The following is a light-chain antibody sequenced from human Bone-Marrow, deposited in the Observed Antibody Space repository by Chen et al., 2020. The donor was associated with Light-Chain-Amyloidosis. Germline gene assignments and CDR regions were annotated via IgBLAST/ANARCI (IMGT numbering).Light chain of an antibody. CDR1: NIGSTS. CDR2: DDS. J-gene: IGLJ3*02. Sequence: SYGLTQPSSVSVAPVPTATIACGGNNIGSTSVHWYQQTPGQAPLLVVYDDSDRPSGIPERLSGSNSGNTATLTISRVEAGDEADYYCQVWDRSSDRPVFGGGTKLTVL. V-gene: IGLV3-21*02. CDR3: QVWDRSSDRPV.